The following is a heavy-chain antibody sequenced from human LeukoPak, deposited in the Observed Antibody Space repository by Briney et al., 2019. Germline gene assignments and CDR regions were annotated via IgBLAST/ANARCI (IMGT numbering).Heavy chain of an antibody. CDR2: IIPIFGTA. J-gene: IGHJ4*02. Sequence: ASVKVSCKASGGTFSSYAISWVRQAPGQGLEWMGAIIPIFGTANYAQKFQGRVTITADESTSTAYMELSSLRSEDTAVYYCATRPLYSGSQYYFDYWGQGTLVTVSS. D-gene: IGHD1-26*01. CDR1: GGTFSSYA. V-gene: IGHV1-69*13. CDR3: ATRPLYSGSQYYFDY.